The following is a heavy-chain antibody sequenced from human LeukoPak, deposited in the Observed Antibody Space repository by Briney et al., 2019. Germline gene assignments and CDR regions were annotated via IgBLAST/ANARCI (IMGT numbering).Heavy chain of an antibody. CDR2: IYYSGSA. Sequence: SETLSLTCTVSGGSLSSYYWSWIRQPPGKGLEWIGYIYYSGSAKYNPSLKSRVTISVDTSKNQFSLKLSSVTAGDTDVYYCSNAPGIGAAGTHFDFWGQGTLVTVSS. CDR3: SNAPGIGAAGTHFDF. V-gene: IGHV4-59*01. D-gene: IGHD6-13*01. J-gene: IGHJ4*02. CDR1: GGSLSSYY.